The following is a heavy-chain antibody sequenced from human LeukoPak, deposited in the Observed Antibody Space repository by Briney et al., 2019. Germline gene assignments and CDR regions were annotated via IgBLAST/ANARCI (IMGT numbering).Heavy chain of an antibody. CDR3: AREARESTDYYDSSGQDPDAFDI. CDR1: GYTFTSYA. CDR2: INTNTGNP. Sequence: ASVEVSCKASGYTFTSYAMNWVRQAPGQGLEWMGWINTNTGNPTYAQGFTGRFVFSLDTSVSTAYLQISSLKAEDTAVYYCAREARESTDYYDSSGQDPDAFDIWGQGTMVTVSS. D-gene: IGHD3-22*01. V-gene: IGHV7-4-1*02. J-gene: IGHJ3*02.